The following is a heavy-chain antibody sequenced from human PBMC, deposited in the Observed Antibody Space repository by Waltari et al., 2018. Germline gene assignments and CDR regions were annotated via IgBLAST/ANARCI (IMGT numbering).Heavy chain of an antibody. V-gene: IGHV1-8*01. CDR3: ARGATTVTTNWFDP. D-gene: IGHD4-4*01. J-gene: IGHJ5*02. CDR1: GYTFTSYD. CDR2: MNPNSGNT. Sequence: QVQLVQSGAEVQKPGASVKVSCKASGYTFTSYDINWVRQATGQGLEWMGWMNPNSGNTGYAQKFQGRVTMTRNTSISTAYMELSSLRSEDTAVYYCARGATTVTTNWFDPWGQGTLVTVSS.